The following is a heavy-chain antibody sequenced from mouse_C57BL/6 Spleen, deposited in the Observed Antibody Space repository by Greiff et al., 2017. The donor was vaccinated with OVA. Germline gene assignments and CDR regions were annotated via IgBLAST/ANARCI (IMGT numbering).Heavy chain of an antibody. D-gene: IGHD3-2*01. CDR1: GFNIKNTY. J-gene: IGHJ4*01. CDR3: ARSGLDSASRDFYYYARDY. V-gene: IGHV14-3*01. Sequence: VHVKQSVAELVRPGASVKLSCTASGFNIKNTYMHWVKQRPEQGLEWIGRIDPANGNTKYAPKFQGKATIPADPSSNTAYLQLSSLTSADNAIYYSARSGLDSASRDFYYYARDYWGQGTSVTVSS. CDR2: IDPANGNT.